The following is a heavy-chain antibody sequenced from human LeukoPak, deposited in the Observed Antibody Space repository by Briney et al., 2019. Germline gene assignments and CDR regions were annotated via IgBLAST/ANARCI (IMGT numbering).Heavy chain of an antibody. V-gene: IGHV4-4*09. CDR3: ARLGSYHDF. CDR1: GASISNYY. CDR2: IHTSGAS. Sequence: PSETLSLTCTVSGASISNYYWSWIRQPSEKGLEWMGHIHTSGASRYSPSLERRPPLSIDPPRNHLSLKLTSVPAADTAVYFCARLGSYHDFWGQGALVTVSS. J-gene: IGHJ4*02. D-gene: IGHD1-26*01.